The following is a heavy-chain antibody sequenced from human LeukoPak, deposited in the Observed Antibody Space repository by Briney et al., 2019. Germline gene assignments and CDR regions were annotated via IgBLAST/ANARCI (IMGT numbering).Heavy chain of an antibody. Sequence: SETLSLTCAVYGGSFSGYYWSWIRQPPGKGLEWMGEINHSGSTNYNPSLKSRVTISVDTSKNQFSLKLSSVTAADTAVYYCARGSSGYYYGFDYWGQGTLVTVSS. CDR3: ARGSSGYYYGFDY. CDR1: GGSFSGYY. D-gene: IGHD3-22*01. J-gene: IGHJ4*02. V-gene: IGHV4-34*01. CDR2: INHSGST.